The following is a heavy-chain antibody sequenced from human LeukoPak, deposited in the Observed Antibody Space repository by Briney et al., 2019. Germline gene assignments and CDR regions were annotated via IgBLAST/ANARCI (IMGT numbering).Heavy chain of an antibody. J-gene: IGHJ6*03. V-gene: IGHV3-23*01. Sequence: RSGGSLRLSCAASGFTLSSYAMSWVRQAPGKGLEWVSAISVSGNTYHADSVKGRFTISRDNAKNSLYLQMNGLRAEDTALYYCAKSSGSVRHFYYYYMDVWGKGTTVTVSS. CDR1: GFTLSSYA. CDR2: ISVSGNT. D-gene: IGHD1-26*01. CDR3: AKSSGSVRHFYYYYMDV.